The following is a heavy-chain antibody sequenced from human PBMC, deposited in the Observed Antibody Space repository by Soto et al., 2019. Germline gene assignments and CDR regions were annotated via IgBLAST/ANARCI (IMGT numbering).Heavy chain of an antibody. CDR3: ARVCGGDCHYGMDV. Sequence: SETLSLTCAVSGGSISSGGYYWSWIRQHPGKGLEWIGYIYYSGSTYYNPSLKSRVTISVDTSKNQFSLKLSSVTAADTAVYYCARVCGGDCHYGMDVWGQGTTVTVSS. CDR1: GGSISSGGYY. J-gene: IGHJ6*02. D-gene: IGHD2-21*02. V-gene: IGHV4-31*11. CDR2: IYYSGST.